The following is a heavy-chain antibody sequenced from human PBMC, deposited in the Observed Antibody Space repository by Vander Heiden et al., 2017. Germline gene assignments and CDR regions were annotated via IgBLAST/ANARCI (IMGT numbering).Heavy chain of an antibody. CDR3: ATDIRITMVRGVSDYYYYGMDV. V-gene: IGHV1-24*01. D-gene: IGHD3-10*01. J-gene: IGHJ6*02. CDR1: GYTLTELS. Sequence: QVQLVQSGAEVKKPGASVKVSCKVSGYTLTELSMHWVRQAPGKGLEWMGGFDPEDGETIYAQKFQGRVTMTEDTSTDTAYMELSSLRSEDTAVYYCATDIRITMVRGVSDYYYYGMDVWGQGTTVTVSS. CDR2: FDPEDGET.